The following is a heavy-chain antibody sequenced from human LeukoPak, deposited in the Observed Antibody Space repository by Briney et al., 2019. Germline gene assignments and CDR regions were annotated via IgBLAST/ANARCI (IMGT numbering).Heavy chain of an antibody. D-gene: IGHD7-27*01. V-gene: IGHV1-2*04. CDR3: ARANWAYYFDY. Sequence: GASVKVSCKASGYTFTGYYMHWVRQVPGQGLEWMGWINPNSGGTNYAQKFQGWVTMTRDTSISTAYMELSRLRSDDTAVYYCARANWAYYFDYWGQGTLVTVSS. J-gene: IGHJ4*02. CDR2: INPNSGGT. CDR1: GYTFTGYY.